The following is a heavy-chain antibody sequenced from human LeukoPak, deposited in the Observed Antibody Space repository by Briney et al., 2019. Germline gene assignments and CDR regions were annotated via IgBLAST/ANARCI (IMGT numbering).Heavy chain of an antibody. V-gene: IGHV4-34*01. CDR2: INHSGST. CDR3: ARGTMVRGVIILV. Sequence: SETLSLTCAVYGGSFSGYYWSWIRQPPGKGLEWIGEINHSGSTNYNPSLKSRVTISVDTSKNQFSLKLSSVTAADTAVYYCARGTMVRGVIILVWGQGTLVTVS. CDR1: GGSFSGYY. D-gene: IGHD3-10*01. J-gene: IGHJ4*02.